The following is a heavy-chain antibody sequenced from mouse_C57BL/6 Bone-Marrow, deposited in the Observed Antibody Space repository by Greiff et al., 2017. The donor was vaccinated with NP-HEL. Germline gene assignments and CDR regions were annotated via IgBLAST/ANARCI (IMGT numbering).Heavy chain of an antibody. CDR1: GYAFSSSW. Sequence: VQLQQSGPELVKPGASVKISCKASGYAFSSSWMNWVKQRPGKGLEWIGRIYPGDGDTNYNGKFKGKATLTAAQTSSTAYMPLSSLTSEDSAVYVGARSDYSNYVTFNLDDWGQGTTLTVSS. V-gene: IGHV1-82*01. CDR3: ARSDYSNYVTFNLDD. D-gene: IGHD2-5*01. J-gene: IGHJ2*01. CDR2: IYPGDGDT.